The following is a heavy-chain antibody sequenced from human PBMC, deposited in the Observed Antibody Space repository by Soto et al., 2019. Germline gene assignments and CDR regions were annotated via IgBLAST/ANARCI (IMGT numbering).Heavy chain of an antibody. D-gene: IGHD6-13*01. CDR2: ISSSSSYI. CDR1: GFTFSSYS. J-gene: IGHJ4*02. CDR3: ASAISSSWAADY. Sequence: GGSLRLSCAASGFTFSSYSMNWVRQAPGKGLEWVSSISSSSSYIYYADSVKGRFTISRDNAKNSLYLQMNSLRAEDTAVYYCASAISSSWAADYWGQGTLVTVSS. V-gene: IGHV3-21*01.